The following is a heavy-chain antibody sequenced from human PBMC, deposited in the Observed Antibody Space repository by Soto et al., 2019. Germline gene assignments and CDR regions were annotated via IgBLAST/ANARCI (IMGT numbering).Heavy chain of an antibody. J-gene: IGHJ4*02. Sequence: ASVKVSCKASGYTFTSYGISWVRQAPGQGLEWMGWISAYNGNTNYAQKLQGRVTMTTDTSTSTAYMELRSLRSDDTAVYYCARENQLYSSSWYYFAYWGQGTLVTVS. CDR2: ISAYNGNT. CDR1: GYTFTSYG. V-gene: IGHV1-18*04. CDR3: ARENQLYSSSWYYFAY. D-gene: IGHD6-13*01.